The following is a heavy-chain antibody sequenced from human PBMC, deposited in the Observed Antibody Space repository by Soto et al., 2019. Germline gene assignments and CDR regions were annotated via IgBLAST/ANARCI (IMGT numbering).Heavy chain of an antibody. J-gene: IGHJ5*02. D-gene: IGHD4-17*01. V-gene: IGHV3-23*01. Sequence: GGSLRLSCAASGFTFSSYSMSWVRQAPGKGLEWVSAISGSGGSTYYADSVKGQVTISADKSISTAYLQWSSLKASDTAMYYCARSVKGGYGDNNWFDPWGQGTLVTVSS. CDR1: GFTFSSYS. CDR2: ISGSGGST. CDR3: ARSVKGGYGDNNWFDP.